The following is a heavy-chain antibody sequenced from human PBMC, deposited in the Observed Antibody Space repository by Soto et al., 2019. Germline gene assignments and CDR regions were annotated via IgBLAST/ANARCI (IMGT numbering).Heavy chain of an antibody. J-gene: IGHJ5*02. D-gene: IGHD2-15*01. CDR2: ISAYNGNT. Sequence: ASVKVSCKASGYTFTSYGISWVRQAPGQGLEWMGWISAYNGNTNYAQKLQGRVTMTTDTSTSTAYMELRSLRSDDTAVYYCARAGLLLHAQDWFDPWGQGTLVTVSS. CDR1: GYTFTSYG. CDR3: ARAGLLLHAQDWFDP. V-gene: IGHV1-18*01.